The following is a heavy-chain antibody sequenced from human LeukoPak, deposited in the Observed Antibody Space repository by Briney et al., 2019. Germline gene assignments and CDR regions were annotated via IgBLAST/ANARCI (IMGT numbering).Heavy chain of an antibody. J-gene: IGHJ4*02. V-gene: IGHV4-34*01. CDR2: INHSGST. Sequence: NPSETLSLTCAVYGGSFSSYYWSWIRQPPGKGLEWIGEINHSGSTNYNSSLKSRVTISVDTSKNQFSLSLDSVTAADTAVYYCARGLASGYPPIPFDYWGQGTLVTVSS. CDR3: ARGLASGYPPIPFDY. D-gene: IGHD3-3*01. CDR1: GGSFSSYY.